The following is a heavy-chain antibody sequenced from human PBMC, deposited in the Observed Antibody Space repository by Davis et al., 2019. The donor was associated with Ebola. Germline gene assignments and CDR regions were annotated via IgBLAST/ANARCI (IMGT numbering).Heavy chain of an antibody. CDR2: IYYSGST. CDR3: ARTRSVTFDAFDI. V-gene: IGHV4-61*01. D-gene: IGHD4-17*01. CDR1: GGSVSSGSYY. J-gene: IGHJ3*02. Sequence: MPSETLSLTCTVSGGSVSSGSYYWSWIRQPPGKGLEWIGYIYYSGSTNYNPSLKSRVTISVDTSKNQFSLKLSSVTAADTAVYYCARTRSVTFDAFDIWGQGTMATVSS.